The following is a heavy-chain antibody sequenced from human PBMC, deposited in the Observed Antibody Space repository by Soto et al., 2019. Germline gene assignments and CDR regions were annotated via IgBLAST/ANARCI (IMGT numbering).Heavy chain of an antibody. CDR1: GFSLTTSGVG. D-gene: IGHD3-16*02. J-gene: IGHJ5*02. V-gene: IGHV2-5*02. Sequence: QITLKQSGPTLLKPTQTLTLTCTFYGFSLTTSGVGVGWIRQPPGKALEWLALIYWDDDKRYSPSLHSRLTIIKESAKNHVVLTLTNRGPVDTASYCFAPMFPCYTAVSSSVIFPTPFIPWVQGTLVTVPS. CDR3: APMFPCYTAVSSSVIFPTPFIP. CDR2: IYWDDDK.